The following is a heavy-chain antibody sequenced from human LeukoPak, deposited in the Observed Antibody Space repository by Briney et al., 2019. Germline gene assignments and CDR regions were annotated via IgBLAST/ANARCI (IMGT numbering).Heavy chain of an antibody. D-gene: IGHD3-10*01. CDR3: ARSGQYYFDY. CDR1: GXXFSSYW. V-gene: IGHV3-7*01. CDR2: IKQDGSEK. Sequence: GGXXRXSXAXXGXXFSSYWMSWVRQAPGKGLEWVANIKQDGSEKYYVDSVKGRFTISRDNAKNSLYLQMNSLRAEDTAVYYCARSGQYYFDYWGQGTXVTXSS. J-gene: IGHJ4*02.